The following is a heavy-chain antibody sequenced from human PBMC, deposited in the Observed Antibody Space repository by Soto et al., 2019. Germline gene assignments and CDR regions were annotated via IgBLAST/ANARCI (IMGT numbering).Heavy chain of an antibody. Sequence: PGESLKISCKGSGYSFTSYWIGWVRQMPGKGLEWMGIIYPGDSDTRYSPSFQGQVTISADKSISTAYLQWSSLKASDTAMYYCARQMTTAIHYYYGMDVWGQGTTVTVSS. CDR1: GYSFTSYW. CDR2: IYPGDSDT. V-gene: IGHV5-51*01. D-gene: IGHD4-17*01. CDR3: ARQMTTAIHYYYGMDV. J-gene: IGHJ6*02.